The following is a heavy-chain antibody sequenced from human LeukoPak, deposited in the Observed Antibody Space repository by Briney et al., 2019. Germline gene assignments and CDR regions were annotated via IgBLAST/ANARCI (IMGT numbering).Heavy chain of an antibody. J-gene: IGHJ4*02. CDR1: GYTFTDDY. V-gene: IGHV1-2*02. CDR3: ARSNFLYCSSTTCLFDY. D-gene: IGHD2-2*01. Sequence: GASVKVSCKASGYTFTDDYMHWVRQAPGQGFEWMGWINPNDGDTNYAQKFQGRVTMTGDTSISTAHMEVSRLRSDDTAVYYCARSNFLYCSSTTCLFDYWGQGTLVTVSS. CDR2: INPNDGDT.